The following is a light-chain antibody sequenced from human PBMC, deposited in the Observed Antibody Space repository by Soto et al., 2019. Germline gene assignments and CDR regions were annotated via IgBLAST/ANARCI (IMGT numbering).Light chain of an antibody. CDR2: GAS. V-gene: IGKV3-15*01. CDR1: QSVSSN. J-gene: IGKJ1*01. Sequence: EIVLTQSPATLSLSPGERATLSCRASQSVSSNLAWYQQKLGQAPRLLIYGASTRATDIPPRFSGSGSGTEFTLTISSLQSEDVAIYYCQQYNNWPRTFGQGTKVDIK. CDR3: QQYNNWPRT.